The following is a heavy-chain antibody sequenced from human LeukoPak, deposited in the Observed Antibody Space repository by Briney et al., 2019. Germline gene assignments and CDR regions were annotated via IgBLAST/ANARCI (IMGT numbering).Heavy chain of an antibody. D-gene: IGHD6-6*01. CDR3: ARALSTAARTTQFDY. V-gene: IGHV3-33*08. CDR2: IWYDGSNK. Sequence: PGGSLRLSCAASGFTFSNAYMNWVRQAPGKGLEWVAVIWYDGSNKYYADSVKGRFTISRDNSKNTLYLQMNSLRAEDTAVYYCARALSTAARTTQFDYWGQGTLVTVSS. CDR1: GFTFSNAY. J-gene: IGHJ4*02.